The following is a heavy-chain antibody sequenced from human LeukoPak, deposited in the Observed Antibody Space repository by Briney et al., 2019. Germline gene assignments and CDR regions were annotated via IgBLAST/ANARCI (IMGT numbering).Heavy chain of an antibody. CDR1: GASITNFY. D-gene: IGHD3-22*01. J-gene: IGHJ5*02. CDR3: VRYLSSGLDL. V-gene: IGHV4-59*13. CDR2: ILYTGIT. Sequence: DPSETLSLTCTVSGASITNFYWGWIRQPPGTGLEWIGYILYTGITSYNPSLNSRLTMSVDTSINQFSLSLSSVTAADTATYYCVRYLSSGLDLWGQGIPVTVSS.